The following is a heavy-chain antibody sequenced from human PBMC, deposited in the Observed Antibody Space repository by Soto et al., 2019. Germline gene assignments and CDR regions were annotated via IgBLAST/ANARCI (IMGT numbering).Heavy chain of an antibody. Sequence: PGGSLRLSCAASGFTFSDYYMSWIRQAPGKGLEWVSYISSSSSYTNYADSVKGRFTISRDNAKNSLFLQMNSLRAEDTAVYYCARVPDYGDHFFDYWGQGTLVTVSS. CDR2: ISSSSSYT. CDR1: GFTFSDYY. J-gene: IGHJ4*02. CDR3: ARVPDYGDHFFDY. V-gene: IGHV3-11*06. D-gene: IGHD4-17*01.